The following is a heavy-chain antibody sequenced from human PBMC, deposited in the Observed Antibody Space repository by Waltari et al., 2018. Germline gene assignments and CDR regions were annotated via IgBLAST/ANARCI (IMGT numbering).Heavy chain of an antibody. D-gene: IGHD3-3*01. CDR2: IYSVGST. CDR1: GFTVSSNY. Sequence: EVQLVESGGGLVQPGGSLRLSCAASGFTVSSNYMSWVRQAPGKGLEWVSFIYSVGSTYYADSVKGRFTISRDNSKNTLYLQMNSLRAEDTAVYYCARDGLFGYYYYGMDVWGQGTTVTVSS. V-gene: IGHV3-66*02. J-gene: IGHJ6*02. CDR3: ARDGLFGYYYYGMDV.